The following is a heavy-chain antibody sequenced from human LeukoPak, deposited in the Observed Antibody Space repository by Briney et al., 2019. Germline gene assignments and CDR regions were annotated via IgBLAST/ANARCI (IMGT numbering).Heavy chain of an antibody. CDR3: AKRGPIYTSSPGNYFDY. D-gene: IGHD6-6*01. J-gene: IGHJ4*02. V-gene: IGHV3-23*01. Sequence: GGSLRLSCAVSGFTFSSCGMTWVRQAPGKGLEWVSSISGSDGGTYYADSVKGRFTISRDNSKNTLYLQMYSLRAEDTAIYYCAKRGPIYTSSPGNYFDYWGQGTLVTVSS. CDR1: GFTFSSCG. CDR2: ISGSDGGT.